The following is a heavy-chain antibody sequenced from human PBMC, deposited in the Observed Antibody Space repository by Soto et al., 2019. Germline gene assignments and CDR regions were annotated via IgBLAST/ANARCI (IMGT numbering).Heavy chain of an antibody. CDR2: IDPSDSYT. D-gene: IGHD3-22*01. CDR1: GYSFTSYW. CDR3: ARHKAFYYDNSGA. J-gene: IGHJ5*02. Sequence: ESLKISCKGSGYSFTSYWISWVRQMPGKGLEWMGRIDPSDSYTNYSPSFQGHVTMSADKSINTAYLQWSRLKASDSAMYYCARHKAFYYDNSGAWGQGSLVTVSS. V-gene: IGHV5-10-1*01.